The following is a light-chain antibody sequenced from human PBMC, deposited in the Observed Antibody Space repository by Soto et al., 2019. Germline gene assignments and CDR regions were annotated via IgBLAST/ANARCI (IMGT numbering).Light chain of an antibody. CDR3: QQYGSSPGLFT. CDR2: DAS. J-gene: IGKJ3*01. CDR1: QSVSSTY. V-gene: IGKV3-20*01. Sequence: EIVLTQSPGTLSLSPGERATLSCRASQSVSSTYLAWYQQKPGQAPRLLIYDASRRATGIPDRFSGSGPGTDFTLTISRLEPEDFAVYYCQQYGSSPGLFTFGPGTKVDIK.